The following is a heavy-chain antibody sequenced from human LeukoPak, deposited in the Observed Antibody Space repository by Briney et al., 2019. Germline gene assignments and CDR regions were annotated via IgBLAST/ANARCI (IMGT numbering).Heavy chain of an antibody. J-gene: IGHJ5*02. CDR1: GGSISSHY. V-gene: IGHV4-59*11. CDR3: ARDPRSDTAIQGGFDP. Sequence: PSETLSLTCTVSGGSISSHYWSWIRQPPGKGLEWIGYIYYSGSTNYNPSLKSRVTISVDTSKNQFSLKLSSVTAADTAVYYCARDPRSDTAIQGGFDPWGQGTLVTVSS. CDR2: IYYSGST. D-gene: IGHD5-18*01.